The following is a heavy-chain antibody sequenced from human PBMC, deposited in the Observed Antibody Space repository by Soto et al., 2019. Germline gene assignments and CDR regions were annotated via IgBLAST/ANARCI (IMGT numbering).Heavy chain of an antibody. D-gene: IGHD6-13*01. Sequence: QVQLQESGPGLVKTSGTLSLTCTVSGGSISSSNWWRWVRQPPGKGLEWIGEIYHSGSTNYNPSLRRRVTISVDKSKIQFSLNIASVTADNTAVYYCARDLRRWLEEIHSWDYGMDVWGQADTVTVSS. CDR3: ARDLRRWLEEIHSWDYGMDV. J-gene: IGHJ6*02. CDR1: GGSISSSNW. V-gene: IGHV4-4*02. CDR2: IYHSGST.